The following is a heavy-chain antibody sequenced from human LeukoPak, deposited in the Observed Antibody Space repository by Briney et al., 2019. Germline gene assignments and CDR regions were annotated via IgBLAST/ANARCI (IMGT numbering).Heavy chain of an antibody. D-gene: IGHD2-21*01. Sequence: NAGGSLRLSCAASGFTFSSYSMHWVRQAPGKGLEWVSSISGFSSYIYYADSLKGRFTISRDNAKNSLYLQMNSLRAEDTAVYYCARDSTPAYCGGDCYSWFFDYWGQGTLVTVSS. CDR1: GFTFSSYS. CDR3: ARDSTPAYCGGDCYSWFFDY. CDR2: ISGFSSYI. V-gene: IGHV3-21*01. J-gene: IGHJ4*02.